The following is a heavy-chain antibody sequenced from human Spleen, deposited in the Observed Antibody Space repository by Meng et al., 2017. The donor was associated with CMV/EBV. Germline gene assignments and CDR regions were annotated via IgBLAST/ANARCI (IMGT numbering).Heavy chain of an antibody. CDR3: ARDPLTIFGVVPSPGFDY. Sequence: SETLSFTCTVSGGSISSSSYYWGWIRQPPGKGLEWIGSIYYSGSTYYNPSLKSRVTISVDTSKNQFSLKLSSVTAADTAVYYCARDPLTIFGVVPSPGFDYWGQGTLVTVSS. V-gene: IGHV4-39*07. CDR2: IYYSGST. J-gene: IGHJ4*02. CDR1: GGSISSSSYY. D-gene: IGHD3-3*01.